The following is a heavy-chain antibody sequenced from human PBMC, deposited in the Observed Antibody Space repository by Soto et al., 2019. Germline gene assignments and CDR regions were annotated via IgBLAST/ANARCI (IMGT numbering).Heavy chain of an antibody. CDR3: AKFTEPGYSSIWYYFEY. J-gene: IGHJ4*02. CDR2: ISSRSTNI. CDR1: GFTFSGYS. D-gene: IGHD6-19*01. V-gene: IGHV3-21*06. Sequence: XGSLRLSCVGSGFTFSGYSMAWVRQAPGRGLEWVASISSRSTNIDYADSVKGRFTISRDNAKNLVSLQMSSLRGEDTALYYCAKFTEPGYSSIWYYFEYWGQGTPVTVSS.